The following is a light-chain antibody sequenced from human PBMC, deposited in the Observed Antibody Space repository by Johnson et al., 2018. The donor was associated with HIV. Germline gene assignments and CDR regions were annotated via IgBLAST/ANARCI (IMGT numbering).Light chain of an antibody. CDR1: SSNIGSNS. J-gene: IGLJ1*01. V-gene: IGLV1-51*02. Sequence: QSVLTQPPSVSAAPGQKVTISCSGRSSNIGSNSVSWYQQFPGTAPKLLIYENNKRPSGIPDRFSGSKSGTSATLGIPGLQTGDEVDYYCGTWDSSLSVYVFGTGTKVTVL. CDR2: ENN. CDR3: GTWDSSLSVYV.